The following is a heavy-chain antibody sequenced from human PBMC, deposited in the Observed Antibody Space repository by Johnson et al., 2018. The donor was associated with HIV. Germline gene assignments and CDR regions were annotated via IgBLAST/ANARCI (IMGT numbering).Heavy chain of an antibody. CDR2: TSNDGTNT. J-gene: IGHJ3*01. V-gene: IGHV3-30-3*01. D-gene: IGHD3-22*01. CDR3: ARDWDYYDASGYYYANMVDACDV. CDR1: GFTFSSYA. Sequence: QVQLVESGGGVVQPGRSLRLSCAASGFTFSSYAMHWVRQAPGEGLEWVAVTSNDGTNTYYADSVKGRFTISRDNVKKSLYLQMNDLRAEDTALYYCARDWDYYDASGYYYANMVDACDVWGQGTVVTVSS.